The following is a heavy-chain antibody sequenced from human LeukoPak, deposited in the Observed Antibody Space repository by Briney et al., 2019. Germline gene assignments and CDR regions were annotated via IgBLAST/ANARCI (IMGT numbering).Heavy chain of an antibody. J-gene: IGHJ6*02. Sequence: GGSLRLSCAASGFTFSSYWMHWVRQAPGKGLVWVSCIKSDGSRTSYADSVKGRFTISRDNAKNTLYLQMNSLRAEDTALYYCARESSSSTEVDVWGQGTTVTVSS. CDR3: ARESSSSTEVDV. CDR1: GFTFSSYW. D-gene: IGHD6-6*01. CDR2: IKSDGSRT. V-gene: IGHV3-74*01.